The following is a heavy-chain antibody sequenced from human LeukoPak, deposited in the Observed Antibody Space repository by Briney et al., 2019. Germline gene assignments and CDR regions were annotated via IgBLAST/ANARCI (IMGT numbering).Heavy chain of an antibody. D-gene: IGHD2-15*01. CDR3: ARDSGGSSPFDY. J-gene: IGHJ4*02. V-gene: IGHV3-21*01. CDR1: GFTFSSYS. CDR2: ISSSSSYI. Sequence: GGSLRLSCAASGFTFSSYSMNWVRQAPGKGLEWVSSISSSSSYIYYADSVKGRFTTSRDNAKNSLYLQMNSLRAEDTAVYYCARDSGGSSPFDYWGQGTLVTVSS.